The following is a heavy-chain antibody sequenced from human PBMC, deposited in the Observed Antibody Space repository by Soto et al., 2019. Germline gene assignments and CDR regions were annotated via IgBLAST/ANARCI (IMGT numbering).Heavy chain of an antibody. D-gene: IGHD4-17*01. V-gene: IGHV3-21*01. CDR2: ISSSSSYI. CDR3: ARDFGRGDYGVGGGDY. Sequence: EVQLVESGGGLVKPGGSLRLFCAASGFTFSSYSMNWVRQASGKGLEWVSSISSSSSYIYYADSVKGRFTISRDNAKNSMNLQTKSLRAEDTAVYYCARDFGRGDYGVGGGDYWGKGALVTVSS. J-gene: IGHJ4*02. CDR1: GFTFSSYS.